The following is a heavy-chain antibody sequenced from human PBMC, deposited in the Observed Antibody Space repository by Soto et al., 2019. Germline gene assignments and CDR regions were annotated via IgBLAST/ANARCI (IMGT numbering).Heavy chain of an antibody. J-gene: IGHJ4*02. Sequence: PGGSLRLSCAASGFTVSSNYMSWVRQAPGKGLEWVSVIYSGGSTYYADSVKGRFTISRDNSRNTLYLQMNSLRAEDTAVYYCARVLGELYDSSGYYYESVVAFDYWGQGTLVTVSS. CDR1: GFTVSSNY. CDR2: IYSGGST. V-gene: IGHV3-53*01. D-gene: IGHD3-22*01. CDR3: ARVLGELYDSSGYYYESVVAFDY.